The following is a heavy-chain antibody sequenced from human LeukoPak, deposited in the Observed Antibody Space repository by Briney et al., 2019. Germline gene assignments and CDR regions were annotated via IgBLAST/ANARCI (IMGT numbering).Heavy chain of an antibody. CDR1: GGSISSSSYY. D-gene: IGHD3-22*01. V-gene: IGHV4-39*01. J-gene: IGHJ4*02. CDR2: IYDSGST. Sequence: ASETLSLTCTVSGGSISSSSYYWGWIRQPPGKGLERIGSIYDSGSTYHNPSLKSRVTISVDTSKNQFSLKLTSVTAADTAVYYCARLPGDYYDSSGYFKGDYWGQGTLVTVSS. CDR3: ARLPGDYYDSSGYFKGDY.